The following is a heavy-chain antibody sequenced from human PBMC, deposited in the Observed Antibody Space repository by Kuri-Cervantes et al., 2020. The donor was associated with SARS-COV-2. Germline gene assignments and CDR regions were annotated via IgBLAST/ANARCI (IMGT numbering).Heavy chain of an antibody. CDR1: GDTFNNYA. J-gene: IGHJ4*02. Sequence: SVKVSCKASGDTFNNYAFSWVRQAPGQGLEWMGGIIPLFGTKHSAQKFNDRVTISADESTSKTFLELNALRSEDTAIYYCAGSSRGATGGDYWGQGSLVTVSS. D-gene: IGHD1-26*01. CDR2: IIPLFGTK. CDR3: AGSSRGATGGDY. V-gene: IGHV1-69*13.